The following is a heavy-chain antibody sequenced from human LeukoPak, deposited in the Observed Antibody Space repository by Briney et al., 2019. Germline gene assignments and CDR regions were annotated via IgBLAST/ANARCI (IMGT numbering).Heavy chain of an antibody. CDR1: GGSISSSSYY. V-gene: IGHV4-39*01. J-gene: IGHJ4*02. D-gene: IGHD3-22*01. CDR2: IYYSGST. CDR3: ASHRRSSGYYYVH. Sequence: SETLSLTCTVSGGSISSSSYYWGWIRQPPGKGLEWIGSIYYSGSTYYNPSLKSRVTISVDTSKNQFSLKLSSVTAADTAVYYCASHRRSSGYYYVHWGQGTLVTVSS.